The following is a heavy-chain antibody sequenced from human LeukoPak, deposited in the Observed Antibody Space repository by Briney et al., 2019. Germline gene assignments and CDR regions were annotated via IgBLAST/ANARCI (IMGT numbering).Heavy chain of an antibody. CDR1: GFTFSSYG. CDR2: ISFDGSNK. D-gene: IGHD6-19*01. CDR3: AKDEIGAVAGLLDY. Sequence: GGSLRLSCAASGFTFSSYGMYWVRQAPGKGLEWVAFISFDGSNKYYADSVRGRFTVSRDNSKDTLYLQMNSLRAEDTAVYYCAKDEIGAVAGLLDYWGQGILVTVSS. V-gene: IGHV3-30*18. J-gene: IGHJ4*02.